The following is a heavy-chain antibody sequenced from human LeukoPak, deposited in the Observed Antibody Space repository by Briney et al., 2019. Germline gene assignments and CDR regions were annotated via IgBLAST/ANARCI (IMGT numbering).Heavy chain of an antibody. CDR2: IYYSGST. CDR3: ASWVYGDYSNWFDP. CDR1: GGSISSGDYY. J-gene: IGHJ5*02. Sequence: PSQTLSLTCTVSGGSISSGDYYWSWLRQPPGKGLEWIGYIYYSGSTYYNPSLKSRVTISVDTSKNQFSLKLSSVTAAKTAVYYCASWVYGDYSNWFDPWGQGTLVTVSS. D-gene: IGHD4-17*01. V-gene: IGHV4-30-4*01.